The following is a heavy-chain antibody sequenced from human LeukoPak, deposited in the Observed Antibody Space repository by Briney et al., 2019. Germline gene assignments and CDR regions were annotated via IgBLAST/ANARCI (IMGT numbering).Heavy chain of an antibody. Sequence: GGSLRLSCAASGFTFSGSAMHWVRQASGKGLEWVGRIRSKANSYATAYAASVKGRFTISRDNAKNSLYLQMNSLRAEDTAVYYCARDQLRYDFWSGQYYFDYWGQGTLVTVSS. CDR2: IRSKANSYAT. V-gene: IGHV3-73*01. D-gene: IGHD3-3*01. J-gene: IGHJ4*02. CDR1: GFTFSGSA. CDR3: ARDQLRYDFWSGQYYFDY.